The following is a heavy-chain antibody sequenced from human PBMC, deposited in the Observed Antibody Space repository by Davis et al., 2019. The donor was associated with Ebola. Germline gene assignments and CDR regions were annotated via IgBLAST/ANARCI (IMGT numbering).Heavy chain of an antibody. D-gene: IGHD6-6*01. CDR3: ASAYSSSSGFAY. CDR1: GFTFSDYY. CDR2: ISSSGSTI. J-gene: IGHJ4*02. Sequence: GESLKISCAASGFTFSDYYMSWIRQAPGKGLEWVSYISSSGSTIYYADSVKGRFTISRDNAKNSLYLQMNSLRAEDTAVYYCASAYSSSSGFAYWGQGTLVTVSS. V-gene: IGHV3-11*01.